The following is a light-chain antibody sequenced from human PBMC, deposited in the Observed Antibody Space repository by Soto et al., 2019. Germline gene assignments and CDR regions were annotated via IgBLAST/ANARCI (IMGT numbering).Light chain of an antibody. CDR2: DAS. CDR1: HDISNY. J-gene: IGKJ4*01. CDR3: QQYDNLPLT. V-gene: IGKV1-33*01. Sequence: DIQMTQSPSSLSASVGDRVTITCQASHDISNYLNWYQQKPGKAPKLLIYDASTLETGVPSRFSGSGSGTGFTFTISSLQPEDIAKYYCQQYDNLPLTFGGGTKVEIK.